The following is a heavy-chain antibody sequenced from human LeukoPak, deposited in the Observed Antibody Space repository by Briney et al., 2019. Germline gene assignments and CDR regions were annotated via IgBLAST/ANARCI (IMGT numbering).Heavy chain of an antibody. CDR2: ISYSGST. V-gene: IGHV4-31*03. CDR1: SGSVSSGGYY. Sequence: SQTLSLTCTVSSGSVSSGGYYWSWIRQHPGKGLEWIGYISYSGSTYYNPSLKSRLTISLDTSENQFSLKLSSVTAADTAVYYCASLQYYYYYYMDVWGKGTTVTVSS. CDR3: ASLQYYYYYYMDV. J-gene: IGHJ6*03.